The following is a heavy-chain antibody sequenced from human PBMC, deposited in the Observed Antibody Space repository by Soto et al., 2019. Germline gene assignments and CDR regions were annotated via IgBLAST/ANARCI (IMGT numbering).Heavy chain of an antibody. J-gene: IGHJ6*02. D-gene: IGHD5-12*01. V-gene: IGHV3-53*01. Sequence: PGGSLRLSCAASGFTVSSNYMSWVRQAPGKGLEWVSVIYSGGSTYYADSVKGRFTISRDNSKNTLYLQMNSLRAEDTAVYSCARDGLKTQGYYYGMDVWGQGTTVTVSS. CDR3: ARDGLKTQGYYYGMDV. CDR1: GFTVSSNY. CDR2: IYSGGST.